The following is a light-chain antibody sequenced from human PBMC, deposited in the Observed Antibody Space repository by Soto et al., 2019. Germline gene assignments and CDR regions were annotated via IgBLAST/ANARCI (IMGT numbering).Light chain of an antibody. CDR1: STDVGGYIY. CDR2: EVS. Sequence: QSALTQPASVSGSLGQSITLSCTGTSTDVGGYIYVSWYQQYPGKAPKLMIYEVSNRPSGVSNRFSGSKSGNTASLTISGLQAEDEADYYCSSYTSSSTLFGTGTKVTVL. CDR3: SSYTSSSTL. J-gene: IGLJ1*01. V-gene: IGLV2-14*01.